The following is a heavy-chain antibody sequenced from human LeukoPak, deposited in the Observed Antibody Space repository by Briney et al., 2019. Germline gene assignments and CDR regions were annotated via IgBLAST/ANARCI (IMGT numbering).Heavy chain of an antibody. CDR3: AREGYCSTTKCYAGGGGSDY. V-gene: IGHV3-74*01. CDR1: GFTFSTYW. J-gene: IGHJ4*02. CDR2: INIDGSKT. Sequence: GGSLRLSCAASGFTFSTYWMHWVRQAPGKGLVWVSRINIDGSKTGYADSVKGRFTISRDNAKNTLYLQMNSLRAEDTAVYYCAREGYCSTTKCYAGGGGSDYWGQGILVTVSS. D-gene: IGHD2-2*01.